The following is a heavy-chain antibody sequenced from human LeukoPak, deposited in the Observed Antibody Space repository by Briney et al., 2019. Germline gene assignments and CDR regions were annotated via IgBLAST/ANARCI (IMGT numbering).Heavy chain of an antibody. V-gene: IGHV3-23*01. CDR2: ISGSGGST. CDR1: GFTFSSYA. Sequence: GGSLRLSCAASGFTFSSYAMSWVRQAPGKGLEWVSAISGSGGSTYYADSVKGRFTISRDNSKNTLYLQMNSLRAGDTAVYYCANSIAAAQHYFDYWGQGTLVTVSS. D-gene: IGHD6-13*01. J-gene: IGHJ4*02. CDR3: ANSIAAAQHYFDY.